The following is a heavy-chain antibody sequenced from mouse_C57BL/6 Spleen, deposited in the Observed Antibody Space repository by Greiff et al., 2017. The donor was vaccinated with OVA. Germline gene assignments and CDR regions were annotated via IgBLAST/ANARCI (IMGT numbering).Heavy chain of an antibody. CDR1: GFTFSSYA. D-gene: IGHD1-1*01. CDR3: ARDRCTTVVAPFDY. V-gene: IGHV5-4*01. J-gene: IGHJ2*01. Sequence: EVNLVESGGGLVKPGGSLKLSCAASGFTFSSYAMSWVRQTPDKRLEWVATISDGGSYTYYPDNVKGRFTISRDNAKNNLYLQMSHLKSEDTAMYYCARDRCTTVVAPFDYWGQGTTLTVSS. CDR2: ISDGGSYT.